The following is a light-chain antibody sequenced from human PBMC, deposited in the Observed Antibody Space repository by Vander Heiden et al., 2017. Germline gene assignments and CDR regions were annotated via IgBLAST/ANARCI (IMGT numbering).Light chain of an antibody. J-gene: IGLJ2*01. CDR1: NIGSKP. CDR3: QVWDSSSDHVV. CDR2: DDS. V-gene: IGLV3-21*02. Sequence: SYVLTQSPSVSVAPGQTARHFCGGSNIGSKPVDWYQQKPGQAPVLVVYDDSDRPSGIPERFSGSNSGNTATLTISRVEAGDEADYYCQVWDSSSDHVVFGGGTKLTVL.